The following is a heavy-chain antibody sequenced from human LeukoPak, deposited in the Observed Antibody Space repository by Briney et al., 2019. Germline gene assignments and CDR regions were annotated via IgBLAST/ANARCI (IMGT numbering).Heavy chain of an antibody. CDR2: ISYDGSNK. V-gene: IGHV3-30*18. CDR3: AKVRVGTAHFDY. Sequence: GGSLRLSCAASGFTFSSYGMHWVRQAPGKGLEWVAVISYDGSNKYYADSVKGRFTISRDNSKNTLYLQMNSLRPEDTAVYYCAKVRVGTAHFDYWGQGTLVTVSS. D-gene: IGHD2-15*01. J-gene: IGHJ4*02. CDR1: GFTFSSYG.